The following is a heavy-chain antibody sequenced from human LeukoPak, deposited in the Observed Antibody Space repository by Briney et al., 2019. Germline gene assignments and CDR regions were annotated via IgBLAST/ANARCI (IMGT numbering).Heavy chain of an antibody. CDR3: TTPFPRYYDSSGYCH. CDR1: GFTFNNAW. J-gene: IGHJ4*02. Sequence: GGSLRLSWAASGFTFNNAWMSLVRQAPGKGLEWVGRIKSKTDGGTTDYAAPVKGRFTISRDDSKNTLFLQMNSLKTEDTAVYYCTTPFPRYYDSSGYCHWAQGTLVTVSS. D-gene: IGHD3-22*01. V-gene: IGHV3-15*01. CDR2: IKSKTDGGTT.